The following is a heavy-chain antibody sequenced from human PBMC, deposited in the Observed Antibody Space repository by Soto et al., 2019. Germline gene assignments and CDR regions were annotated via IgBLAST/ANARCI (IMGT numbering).Heavy chain of an antibody. Sequence: EVQLVESGGGLVQPGGSLRLSCAVSGFTFGSYWMNWVRLIPGKGREWVAYIKPDGSAKYYVDSVKGRFTISRDNAKNSLYLQMNSLRVEDTSVYYCARAGYCGPGCYYYFDYWGQGTLVTVSS. D-gene: IGHD2-21*02. CDR3: ARAGYCGPGCYYYFDY. CDR2: IKPDGSAK. V-gene: IGHV3-7*01. CDR1: GFTFGSYW. J-gene: IGHJ4*02.